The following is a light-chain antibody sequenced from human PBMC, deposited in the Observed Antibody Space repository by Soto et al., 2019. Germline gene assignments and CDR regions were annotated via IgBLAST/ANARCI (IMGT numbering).Light chain of an antibody. J-gene: IGKJ5*01. CDR3: QQYYSYPIT. V-gene: IGKV1-12*01. Sequence: DIQMTQSPSSVSASVGDRVTITCRASRDLSGWLAWYQQKPGKAPKLLISAASSLQSGVPSRFSGSGSGTEFTLTISSLQPDDFATYYCQQYYSYPITFGQGTRLEIK. CDR2: AAS. CDR1: RDLSGW.